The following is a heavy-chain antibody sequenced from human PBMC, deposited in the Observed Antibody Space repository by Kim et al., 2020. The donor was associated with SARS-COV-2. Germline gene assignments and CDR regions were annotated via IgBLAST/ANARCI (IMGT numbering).Heavy chain of an antibody. Sequence: GGSLRLSCAASGFTFSSYAMHWVRQAPGKGLEWVAVISYDGSNKYYADSVKGRFTISRDNSKNTLYLQMNSLRAEDTAVYYCARAMASIAVAGTVLYWGQGTLVTVSS. CDR2: ISYDGSNK. V-gene: IGHV3-30-3*01. D-gene: IGHD6-19*01. CDR3: ARAMASIAVAGTVLY. CDR1: GFTFSSYA. J-gene: IGHJ4*02.